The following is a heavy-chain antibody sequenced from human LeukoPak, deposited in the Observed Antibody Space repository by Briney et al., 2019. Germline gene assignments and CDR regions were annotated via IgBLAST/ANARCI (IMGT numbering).Heavy chain of an antibody. CDR1: GFTFSDEY. Sequence: KTGGSLRLSCAASGFTFSDEYMSWIRQAPGKGLEWISCVSNSGSSIYYADSVKGRFSISRDNVKNSLYLQMNSLRVEDTAVYYCARDGAYSASNLWGQGTMVAVSS. V-gene: IGHV3-11*01. D-gene: IGHD6-13*01. CDR3: ARDGAYSASNL. J-gene: IGHJ3*01. CDR2: VSNSGSSI.